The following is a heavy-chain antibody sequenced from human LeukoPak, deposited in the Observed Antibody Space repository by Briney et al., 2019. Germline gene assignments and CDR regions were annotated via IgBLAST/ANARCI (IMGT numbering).Heavy chain of an antibody. CDR1: GASISRGSHY. Sequence: SETMSQTCTVSGASISRGSHYWSWIRQPAGKGLDWIGRIYTIGNTNYSPSLWRRVTISVDTSKNQFSLKLSSVTAADTAVYYCARDGPPYCGGDCYPYWGQGTLVTVSS. D-gene: IGHD2-21*02. J-gene: IGHJ4*02. V-gene: IGHV4-61*02. CDR2: IYTIGNT. CDR3: ARDGPPYCGGDCYPY.